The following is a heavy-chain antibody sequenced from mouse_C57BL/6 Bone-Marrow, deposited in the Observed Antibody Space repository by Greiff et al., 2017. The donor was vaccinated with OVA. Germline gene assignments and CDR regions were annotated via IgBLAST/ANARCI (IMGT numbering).Heavy chain of an antibody. V-gene: IGHV14-4*01. CDR2: IDPENGDT. CDR3: TTSCPSWFAY. Sequence: VQLKQSGAELVRPGASVKLSCTASGFNIKDDYMHWVKQRPEQGLEWIGWIDPENGDTEYASKFQGKATITADTSSTTAYLQLSSLTSEDTAVYYCTTSCPSWFAYWGQGTLVTVSA. J-gene: IGHJ3*01. CDR1: GFNIKDDY.